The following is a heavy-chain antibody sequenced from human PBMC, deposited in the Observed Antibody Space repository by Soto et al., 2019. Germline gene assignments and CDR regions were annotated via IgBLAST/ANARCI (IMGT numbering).Heavy chain of an antibody. D-gene: IGHD6-19*01. Sequence: QLQLQESGPGLVKPSETLSLTCTVSGGSISSSSYYWGWIRQPPGKGLEWIGSIYYSGSTYYNPSLKSRVTLSVDTSKNQFSLKLSSVTAADTAVYYCARHERGYGWLGGGFDYWGQGTLVTVSS. V-gene: IGHV4-39*01. J-gene: IGHJ4*02. CDR3: ARHERGYGWLGGGFDY. CDR1: GGSISSSSYY. CDR2: IYYSGST.